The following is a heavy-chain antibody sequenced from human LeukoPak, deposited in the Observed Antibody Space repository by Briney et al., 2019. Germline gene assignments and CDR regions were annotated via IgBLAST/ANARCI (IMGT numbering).Heavy chain of an antibody. CDR2: IKQDGSEK. CDR3: ASSPLGGYCSSTSCWRYWLDP. D-gene: IGHD2-2*03. J-gene: IGHJ5*02. CDR1: GFTFSSYW. Sequence: GGSLRLSCAASGFTFSSYWMSWVRQAPGKGLEWVANIKQDGSEKYYVDSVKGRFTISRDNAKNSLYLQMNSLRAEDTAVYYCASSPLGGYCSSTSCWRYWLDPWGQGTLVTVSS. V-gene: IGHV3-7*01.